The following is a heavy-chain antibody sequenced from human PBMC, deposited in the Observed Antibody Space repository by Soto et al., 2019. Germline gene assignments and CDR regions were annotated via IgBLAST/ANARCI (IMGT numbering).Heavy chain of an antibody. J-gene: IGHJ6*03. D-gene: IGHD6-13*01. CDR2: IYYSGST. CDR3: ARGRGSSSWYYYYYMDV. CDR1: GGSISSYY. V-gene: IGHV4-59*01. Sequence: PSETLSLTCTVSGGSISSYYWSWIRQPPGKGLEWIGYIYYSGSTNYNPSLKSRVTISVDTSKNQFSLKLSSVTAADTAVYYCARGRGSSSWYYYYYMDVWGKGTTVT.